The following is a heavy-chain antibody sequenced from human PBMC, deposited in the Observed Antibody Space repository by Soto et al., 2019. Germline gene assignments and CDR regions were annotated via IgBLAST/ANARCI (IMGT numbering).Heavy chain of an antibody. D-gene: IGHD2-21*02. V-gene: IGHV4-59*01. J-gene: IGHJ6*02. Sequence: QVRLQESGPGLVKPSETLSLTCTVSGGSISRYYWSWIRQTPGKGLEWIGYLYNTGSTIYNPSLESRVTISVDTSKNQFSLKLNSVTAADTAVYYCARDLWGYCGTDCYPLDVWGPATTMTVYS. CDR3: ARDLWGYCGTDCYPLDV. CDR2: LYNTGST. CDR1: GGSISRYY.